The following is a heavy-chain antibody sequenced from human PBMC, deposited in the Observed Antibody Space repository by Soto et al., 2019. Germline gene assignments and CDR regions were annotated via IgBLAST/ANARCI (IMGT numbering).Heavy chain of an antibody. Sequence: SQTLSLTCDISGDSVSSTSSIWNWIRQSPSRGLEWLGRTYYRSKWHTDYAVSVRGRITINPDTPKNQFFLQLSSVTPDDTAVYFCARDLHGTYYYASWGQGTRVPAPQ. D-gene: IGHD1-1*01. V-gene: IGHV6-1*01. J-gene: IGHJ4*02. CDR1: GDSVSSTSSI. CDR3: ARDLHGTYYYAS. CDR2: TYYRSKWHT.